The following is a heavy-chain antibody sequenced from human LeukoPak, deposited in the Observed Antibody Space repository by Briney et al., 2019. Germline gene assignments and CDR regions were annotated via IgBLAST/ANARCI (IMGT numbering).Heavy chain of an antibody. Sequence: GKSLRLSRAASGFTFSSYGMHWVRQAPGKGLEWVAVISYDGGNKYYADSVKGRFTISRDNSKNSLYLQMNSLRAEDTAVYYCAKSVAGNPNWTDPWGQGTLVTVSS. D-gene: IGHD6-19*01. CDR2: ISYDGGNK. CDR3: AKSVAGNPNWTDP. V-gene: IGHV3-30*18. J-gene: IGHJ5*02. CDR1: GFTFSSYG.